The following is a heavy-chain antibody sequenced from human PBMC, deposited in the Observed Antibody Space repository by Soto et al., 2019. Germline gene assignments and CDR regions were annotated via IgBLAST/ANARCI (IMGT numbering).Heavy chain of an antibody. CDR3: AREGPYDILTGAFDY. D-gene: IGHD3-9*01. CDR1: GFTFSSYG. Sequence: GGSLRLSCAASGFTFSSYGMHWVRQAPGKGLEWVAVIWYDGSNKYYADSVKGRFTISRDNSKNTLYLQMNSLRAEDTAVYYCAREGPYDILTGAFDYWGQGTPVTVSS. J-gene: IGHJ4*02. V-gene: IGHV3-33*01. CDR2: IWYDGSNK.